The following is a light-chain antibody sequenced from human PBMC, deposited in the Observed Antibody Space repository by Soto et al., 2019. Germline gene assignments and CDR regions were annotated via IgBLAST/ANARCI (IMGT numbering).Light chain of an antibody. CDR3: QQYGSSTLYT. CDR2: GAS. CDR1: QSVSSSY. Sequence: EIVLTQSPGTLSLSPGERATLACRASQSVSSSYLAWYQQKPGQAPRLLIYGASSSATGIPDRFSGSGSGTDFTLTISRLEPEDVAVYYGQQYGSSTLYTFGQGTKLEIK. J-gene: IGKJ2*01. V-gene: IGKV3-20*01.